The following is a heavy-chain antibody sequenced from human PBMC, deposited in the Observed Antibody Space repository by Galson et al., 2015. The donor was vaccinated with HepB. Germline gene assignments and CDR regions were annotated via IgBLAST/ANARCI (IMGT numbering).Heavy chain of an antibody. CDR3: ATGEGIVPAAIFDY. D-gene: IGHD2-2*02. CDR2: FDPEDGET. CDR1: GYTLTELS. V-gene: IGHV1-24*01. J-gene: IGHJ4*02. Sequence: SVKVSCKVSGYTLTELSMHWVRQAPGKGLEWMGGFDPEDGETIYAQKFQGRVTMTEDTSTDTAYMELSSLRSEDTAVYYCATGEGIVPAAIFDYWGQGTLVTVSS.